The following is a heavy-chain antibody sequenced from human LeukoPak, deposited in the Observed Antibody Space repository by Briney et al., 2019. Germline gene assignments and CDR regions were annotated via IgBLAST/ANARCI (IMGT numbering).Heavy chain of an antibody. CDR3: AKETMVRGVVDY. V-gene: IGHV3-23*01. CDR2: ISGSGVST. Sequence: GGSLRLSCAASGFTFSSYAISWVRQAPGKGLEWVSGISGSGVSTYYADSVKGRFTISRDSSKNTLYLQTNSLRAEDTAVYYCAKETMVRGVVDYWGQGTLVTVSS. J-gene: IGHJ4*02. D-gene: IGHD3-10*01. CDR1: GFTFSSYA.